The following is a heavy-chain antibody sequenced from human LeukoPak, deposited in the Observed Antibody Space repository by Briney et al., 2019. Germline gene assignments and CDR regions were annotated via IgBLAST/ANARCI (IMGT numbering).Heavy chain of an antibody. CDR2: IYPGDSDT. Sequence: GESLKISXKGSGYSFTSYWIGWVRQMPGKGLEWMGIIYPGDSDTRYSPSFQGQVTISADKSISTAYLQWSSLKASDTAMYYCARHRITGTTLSWFDPWGQGTLVTVSS. D-gene: IGHD1-20*01. CDR1: GYSFTSYW. V-gene: IGHV5-51*01. CDR3: ARHRITGTTLSWFDP. J-gene: IGHJ5*02.